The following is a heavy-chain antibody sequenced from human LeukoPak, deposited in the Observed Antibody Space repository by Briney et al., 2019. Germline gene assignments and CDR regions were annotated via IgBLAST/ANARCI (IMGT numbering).Heavy chain of an antibody. CDR1: GFTFSSHD. CDR2: ISNSGSTI. D-gene: IGHD2-8*01. Sequence: PGGSLRLSCAASGFTFSSHDMNWVRQAPGKGLEWVSYISNSGSTIYYADSVKGRFTIPRDNAKNSLYLQMNSLRADDTALYYCARGTNEDWGQGTLVTVSS. J-gene: IGHJ4*02. V-gene: IGHV3-48*03. CDR3: ARGTNED.